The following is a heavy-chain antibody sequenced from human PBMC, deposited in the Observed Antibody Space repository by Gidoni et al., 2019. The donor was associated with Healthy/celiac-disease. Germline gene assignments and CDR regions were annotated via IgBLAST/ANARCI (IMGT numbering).Heavy chain of an antibody. J-gene: IGHJ4*02. V-gene: IGHV3-9*01. CDR2: IRWNSGSI. D-gene: IGHD3-22*01. Sequence: EVQLVESGGGLVQPGRSLRLSGEASGFTFDDYAMHWVRQAPGKGLEWGSGIRWNSGSIGYADSVKGRFTISRDNAKNSLYLQMNSLRAEDTALYYCAKVNYYDSSGYYDYWGQGTLVTVSS. CDR1: GFTFDDYA. CDR3: AKVNYYDSSGYYDY.